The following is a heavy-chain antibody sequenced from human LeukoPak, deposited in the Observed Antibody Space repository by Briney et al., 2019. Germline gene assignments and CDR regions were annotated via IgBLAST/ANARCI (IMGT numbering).Heavy chain of an antibody. Sequence: GGSLRLSCTASGFTFNNYWLAWVRQAPGRGLEWVANIKQDGSEKYYVDSVKGRFTISRDNAKNSLYLQMNSLRAEDTAVYYCARDGPVHSERWGIDYWGQGALVTVSS. CDR2: IKQDGSEK. V-gene: IGHV3-7*01. D-gene: IGHD5-24*01. J-gene: IGHJ4*02. CDR1: GFTFNNYW. CDR3: ARDGPVHSERWGIDY.